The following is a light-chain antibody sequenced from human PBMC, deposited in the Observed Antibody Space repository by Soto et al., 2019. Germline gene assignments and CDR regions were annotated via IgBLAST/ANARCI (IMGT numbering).Light chain of an antibody. CDR1: SSDVGGYNY. J-gene: IGLJ2*01. Sequence: QSALTQPASVSGSPGQSITISCTGTSSDVGGYNYVSWYQQHPGKAPKLMIYDVSNRPSGASNRFSGSKSGNTASLTISGLQAEDEADYYCSSYTISTLVVFGGGTKLTVL. CDR3: SSYTISTLVV. V-gene: IGLV2-14*01. CDR2: DVS.